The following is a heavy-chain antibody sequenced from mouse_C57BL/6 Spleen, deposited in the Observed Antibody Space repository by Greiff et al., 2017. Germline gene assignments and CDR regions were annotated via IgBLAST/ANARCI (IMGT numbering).Heavy chain of an antibody. CDR3: ARGEGYYFDY. Sequence: VKLLESGAELARPGASVKLSCKASGYTFTSYGISWVKQRTGQGLEWIGEIYPRSGNTYYNEKFKGKATLTADKSSSTAYMELRSLTSEDSAVYFCARGEGYYFDYWGQGTTLTVSS. CDR2: IYPRSGNT. V-gene: IGHV1-81*01. CDR1: GYTFTSYG. J-gene: IGHJ2*01.